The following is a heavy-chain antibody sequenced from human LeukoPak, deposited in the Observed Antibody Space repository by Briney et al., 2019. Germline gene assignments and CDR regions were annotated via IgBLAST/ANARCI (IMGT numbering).Heavy chain of an antibody. CDR3: ARDPDYEGWVGWFDP. J-gene: IGHJ5*02. Sequence: GGSLRLSCAASGFTFSSYWMHWVRQAPGKGLVWVSRINSDGSSTSYADSVKGRFTISRDNAKNTLCLQMNSLRAEDTAVYYCARDPDYEGWVGWFDPWGQGTLVTVSS. CDR2: INSDGSST. D-gene: IGHD4-17*01. V-gene: IGHV3-74*01. CDR1: GFTFSSYW.